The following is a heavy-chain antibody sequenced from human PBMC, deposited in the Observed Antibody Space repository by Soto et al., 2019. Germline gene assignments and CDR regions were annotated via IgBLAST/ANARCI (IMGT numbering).Heavy chain of an antibody. Sequence: ASVKVSCKASGYTFTSYDINWVRQATGQGLEWMGWMNPNSGNTGYAQKFQGRVTMTRNTSISTAYMELSSLRSEDTAVYYCAIWGYCSSTSCYVPLYCYYYGMDVWGQGTTVTVSS. CDR2: MNPNSGNT. CDR1: GYTFTSYD. J-gene: IGHJ6*02. D-gene: IGHD2-2*01. V-gene: IGHV1-8*01. CDR3: AIWGYCSSTSCYVPLYCYYYGMDV.